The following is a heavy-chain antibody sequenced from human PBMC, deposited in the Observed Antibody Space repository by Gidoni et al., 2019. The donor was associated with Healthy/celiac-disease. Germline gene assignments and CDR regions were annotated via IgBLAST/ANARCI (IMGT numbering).Heavy chain of an antibody. CDR3: ARDRLTMLQGAASPYYYMDV. CDR2: IYYSGTT. D-gene: IGHD3-10*01. J-gene: IGHJ6*03. Sequence: QVQLQESGPGLVKPSQTLSLTCTVSGASISSAGYYWSWIRQHPGKGLEWIGYIYYSGTTYYNSSLKSRVTISVDTSKNQFSLKLSSVTAADTAVYYCARDRLTMLQGAASPYYYMDVWGKGTTVTVSS. CDR1: GASISSAGYY. V-gene: IGHV4-31*03.